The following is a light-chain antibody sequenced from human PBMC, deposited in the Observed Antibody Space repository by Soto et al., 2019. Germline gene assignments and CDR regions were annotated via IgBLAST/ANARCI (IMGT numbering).Light chain of an antibody. CDR2: EVT. CDR1: SSDVGSRNL. J-gene: IGLJ3*02. V-gene: IGLV2-23*02. CDR3: CSYAGSYPWV. Sequence: QSVLTQPASVSGSPGQSITISCTGTSSDVGSRNLVSWYQQHPGKAPKLIIYEVTKWPSGVSNRFSGSKSGNTASLTIFGLQAEDEADYYCCSYAGSYPWVFGGGTKLTVL.